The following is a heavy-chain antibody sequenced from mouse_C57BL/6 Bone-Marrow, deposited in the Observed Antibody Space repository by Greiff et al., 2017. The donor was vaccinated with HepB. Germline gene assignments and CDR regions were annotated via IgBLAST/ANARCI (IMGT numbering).Heavy chain of an antibody. V-gene: IGHV14-3*01. J-gene: IGHJ2*01. D-gene: IGHD1-1*01. CDR2: IDPANGNT. Sequence: EVQLQESVAELVRPGASVKLSCTASGFNIKNTYMLWVKQRPEQGLEWIGRIDPANGNTKYAPKFQGKATITADTSSNTAYLQLSSLTAEDTAIYYCARGDYYGSYYFDYWGQGTTLTVSS. CDR3: ARGDYYGSYYFDY. CDR1: GFNIKNTY.